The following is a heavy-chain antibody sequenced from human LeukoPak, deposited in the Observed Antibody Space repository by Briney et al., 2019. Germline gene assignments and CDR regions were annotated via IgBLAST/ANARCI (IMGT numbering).Heavy chain of an antibody. CDR1: GFAFGDYA. V-gene: IGHV3-49*04. J-gene: IGHJ4*02. Sequence: GRSLRLSCSASGFAFGDYAMSWVRQAPGGALEWVGFIRSKTYGETTEYAASAKGRFTISRDDSKNIVYLQMNSLKVEDTALYYCTRNRGIATAGILQAPHDYWGQGTHVTVSS. CDR2: IRSKTYGETT. CDR3: TRNRGIATAGILQAPHDY. D-gene: IGHD6-13*01.